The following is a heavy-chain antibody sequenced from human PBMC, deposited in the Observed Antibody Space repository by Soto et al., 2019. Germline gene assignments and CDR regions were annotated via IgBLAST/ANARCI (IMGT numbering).Heavy chain of an antibody. Sequence: PGGSLRLSCAASGFTFSRHWMSWVRQAPGRGLEWVANINFDGSEKNFVDSVKGRFIISRDDSKNTLYLQMNSLRAEETAVYFCAKDYSTWCMDVWGQGTTVTVSS. J-gene: IGHJ6*02. CDR3: AKDYSTWCMDV. CDR1: GFTFSRHW. D-gene: IGHD6-13*01. V-gene: IGHV3-7*01. CDR2: INFDGSEK.